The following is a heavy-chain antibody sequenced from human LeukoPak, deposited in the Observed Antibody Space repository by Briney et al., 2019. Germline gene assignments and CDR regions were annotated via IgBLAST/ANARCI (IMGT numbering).Heavy chain of an antibody. CDR1: GFTFSRYD. V-gene: IGHV3-23*01. CDR2: ISDTGEST. D-gene: IGHD4-17*01. Sequence: PGGSLRLSCAASGFTFSRYDMSWVRQAPGKGLEWVSGISDTGESTYYVDSVKGRFTISRDNSKNTLCLQMNSLRAEDTAVYHCAKERTETTAYFDYWAQGTLVTVSS. CDR3: AKERTETTAYFDY. J-gene: IGHJ4*02.